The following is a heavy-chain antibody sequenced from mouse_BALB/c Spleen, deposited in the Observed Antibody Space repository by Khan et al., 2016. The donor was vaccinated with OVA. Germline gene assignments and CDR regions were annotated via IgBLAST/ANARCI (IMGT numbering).Heavy chain of an antibody. CDR2: ISSGSTYT. V-gene: IGHV5-6-4*01. CDR1: GFSFSSYT. Sequence: EVELVESGGGLVNPGGSLKLSCAASGFSFSSYTMSWVRQTPEKRLEWVATISSGSTYTYYPDSVKGRFPISRDNAKNTLYLQMRSLKSEDTAMXDCTRDGNYAHWYFDVWGAGTTVTVSS. D-gene: IGHD2-1*01. CDR3: TRDGNYAHWYFDV. J-gene: IGHJ1*01.